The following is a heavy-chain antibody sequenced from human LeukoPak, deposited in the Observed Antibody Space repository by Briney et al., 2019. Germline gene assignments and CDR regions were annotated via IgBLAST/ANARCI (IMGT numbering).Heavy chain of an antibody. V-gene: IGHV3-23*01. J-gene: IGHJ4*02. CDR3: ARDLSRQYYDGAY. CDR2: ISGSGGST. CDR1: GFTFSSYA. D-gene: IGHD3-22*01. Sequence: PGGSLRLSCAAPGFTFSSYAMSWVRQAPGKGLEWVSAISGSGGSTYYADSVKGRFTISRDNSKNTLYLQMNSLRAEDTAVYYCARDLSRQYYDGAYWGQGTLVTVSS.